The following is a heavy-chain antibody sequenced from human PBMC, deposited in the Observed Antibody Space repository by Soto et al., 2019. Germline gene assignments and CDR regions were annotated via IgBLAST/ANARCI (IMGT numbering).Heavy chain of an antibody. CDR1: GFTFSSYG. J-gene: IGHJ4*02. Sequence: VVSPILSCAASGFTFSSYGMHWVRQAPGKGLEWVAVIWYDGSNKYYADSGKGRFTISRDNSKNTLYLQMNSLRAEDTAVYYCARVLGGNPPDYWGQGTLVTVSS. CDR3: ARVLGGNPPDY. D-gene: IGHD2-15*01. V-gene: IGHV3-33*01. CDR2: IWYDGSNK.